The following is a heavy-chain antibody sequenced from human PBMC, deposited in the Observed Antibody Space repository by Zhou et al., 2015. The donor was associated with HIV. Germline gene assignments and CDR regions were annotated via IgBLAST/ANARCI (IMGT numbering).Heavy chain of an antibody. CDR1: ELTLKFNA. D-gene: IGHD1-26*01. CDR3: AREVGLGYFDY. J-gene: IGHJ4*02. Sequence: QVQLVESGGGVVQPGKSLRLSCGASELTLKFNAMHWVRQGAAKGLEWVARLSFDGKTSKYADSVKGRFSVSRDDSNNTLHLQMDSLRLEDTAVYYCAREVGLGYFDYWGQGIQVTVSS. V-gene: IGHV3-30*19. CDR2: LSFDGKTS.